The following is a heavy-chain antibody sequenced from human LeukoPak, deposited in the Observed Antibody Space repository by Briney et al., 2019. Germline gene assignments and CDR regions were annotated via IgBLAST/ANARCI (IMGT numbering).Heavy chain of an antibody. D-gene: IGHD4-17*01. CDR2: IKTDGSEK. CDR3: AKNYGDYVYYYYGMDV. V-gene: IGHV3-7*01. Sequence: GGSLRLSCEGSGFTFSNYWMGWVRQAPGKGLQWVANIKTDGSEKYYVDSVKGRFTISRDNAKNSLYLQMNSLRAEDTAVYYCAKNYGDYVYYYYGMDVWGQGTTVTVSS. J-gene: IGHJ6*02. CDR1: GFTFSNYW.